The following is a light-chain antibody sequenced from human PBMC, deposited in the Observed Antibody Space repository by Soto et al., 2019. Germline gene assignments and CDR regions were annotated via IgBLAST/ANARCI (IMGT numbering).Light chain of an antibody. J-gene: IGKJ1*01. Sequence: EIVLTQSPGTLSLSPGERATLSCRASQSVSSSDLAWYQHKPGQAPRLLIFGASSRATGIPDRFSGSGSEKDFTLTISRLEPEDFAVYYCQQYGSSPRTFGQRTNVESK. V-gene: IGKV3-20*01. CDR3: QQYGSSPRT. CDR1: QSVSSSD. CDR2: GAS.